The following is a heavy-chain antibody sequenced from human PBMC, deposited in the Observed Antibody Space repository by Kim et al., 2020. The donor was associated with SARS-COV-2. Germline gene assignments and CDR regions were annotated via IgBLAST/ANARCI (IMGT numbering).Heavy chain of an antibody. V-gene: IGHV1-18*01. D-gene: IGHD6-19*01. J-gene: IGHJ5*02. Sequence: QKLQGRVTMTTDTSTSTAYMELRSLRSDDTAVYYCASTYSSGWSGGWFDPWGQGTLVTVSS. CDR3: ASTYSSGWSGGWFDP.